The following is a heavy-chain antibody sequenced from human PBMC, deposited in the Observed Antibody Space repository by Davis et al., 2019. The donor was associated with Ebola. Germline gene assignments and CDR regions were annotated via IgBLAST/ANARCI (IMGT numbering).Heavy chain of an antibody. CDR2: IYRDGRT. CDR3: ARHVNGDFWYFDL. J-gene: IGHJ2*01. D-gene: IGHD4-17*01. V-gene: IGHV3-66*04. CDR1: GFSFDDYA. Sequence: GESLKISCAASGFSFDDYAMHWVRQAPGKGLEWVSVIYRDGRTYYADSVKGRFTVSRDNSENMLYLQMSTLRAEDTAVYYCARHVNGDFWYFDLWGRGTRVTVSS.